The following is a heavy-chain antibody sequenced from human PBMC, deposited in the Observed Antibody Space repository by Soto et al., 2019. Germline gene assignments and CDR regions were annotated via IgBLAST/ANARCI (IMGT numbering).Heavy chain of an antibody. V-gene: IGHV1-69*01. CDR3: ARGGTLYESSQKYYQYGLDV. Sequence: QVQLVQSRSEVKKPGSSVRVSCRASEGTFNSHVVSWVRQAPGQGLQWMGGILPLFGTTNYAHQLEGRVMITADSSTATSFLELSGLTPGDTAVYYCARGGTLYESSQKYYQYGLDVWGQGTTVIVSS. J-gene: IGHJ6*02. CDR2: ILPLFGTT. D-gene: IGHD2-15*01. CDR1: EGTFNSHV.